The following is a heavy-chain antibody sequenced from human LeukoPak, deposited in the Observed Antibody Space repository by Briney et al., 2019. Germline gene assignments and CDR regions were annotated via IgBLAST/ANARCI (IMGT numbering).Heavy chain of an antibody. J-gene: IGHJ4*02. D-gene: IGHD6-19*01. Sequence: PSETLSLTCTVSGGSISSSSYYWGWIRQPPGKGLEWIGSIYYSGSTYYNPSLKSRVTISVDTSKNQFSLKLSSVTAADTAVYYCATSGWYLLPGVYWGQGTLVTVSS. V-gene: IGHV4-39*01. CDR3: ATSGWYLLPGVY. CDR1: GGSISSSSYY. CDR2: IYYSGST.